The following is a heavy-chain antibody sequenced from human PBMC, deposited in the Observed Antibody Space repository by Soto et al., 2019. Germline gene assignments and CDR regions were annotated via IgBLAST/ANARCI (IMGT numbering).Heavy chain of an antibody. J-gene: IGHJ6*02. CDR3: ANGWVGEGLDCFYGVDV. CDR2: ISWNGGSK. CDR1: GLMFDDYA. Sequence: VRLSCAASGLMFDDYAMHWVRQVPGKGLEWVSGISWNGGSKAYADSVKGRFTISRDNAKNSLYLQMNSLRVEDTGLYYCANGWVGEGLDCFYGVDVWGQGTAVTVSS. V-gene: IGHV3-9*01. D-gene: IGHD4-17*01.